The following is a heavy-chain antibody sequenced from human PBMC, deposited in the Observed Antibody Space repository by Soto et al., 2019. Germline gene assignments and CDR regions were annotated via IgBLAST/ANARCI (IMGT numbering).Heavy chain of an antibody. CDR3: ARGMGELPSGARYTQWADYSPHYYYMDV. CDR2: INAGNGNT. J-gene: IGHJ6*03. CDR1: GYTFTSYA. V-gene: IGHV1-3*01. Sequence: ASVKVSCKASGYTFTSYAMHWVRQAPGQRLEWMGWINAGNGNTKYSQKFQGRVTITRDTSASTAYMELSSLRSEDTAVYYCARGMGELPSGARYTQWADYSPHYYYMDVWGKGTTVTVSS. D-gene: IGHD1-26*01.